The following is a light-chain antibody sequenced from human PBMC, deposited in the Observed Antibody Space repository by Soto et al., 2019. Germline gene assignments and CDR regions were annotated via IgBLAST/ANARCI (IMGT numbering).Light chain of an antibody. CDR1: QSFSSY. V-gene: IGKV3-15*01. J-gene: IGKJ5*01. CDR2: GAS. Sequence: EIVLTQSPATLSFAPGERATLSCRASQSFSSYLAWYQQKPGQAPRLLIYGASTRATGIPARFSGSGSGTEFTLTISSLQSEDFAVYYCKQYNNWPPITFGQGTRLEIK. CDR3: KQYNNWPPIT.